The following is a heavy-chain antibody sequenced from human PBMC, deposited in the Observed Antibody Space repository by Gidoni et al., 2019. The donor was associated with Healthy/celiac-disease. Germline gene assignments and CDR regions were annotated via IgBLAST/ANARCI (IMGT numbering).Heavy chain of an antibody. CDR1: GGSISSSSYY. Sequence: QLQLQESGPGLLKPSEPLSLTCNVPGGSISSSSYYWGCIRQPPGKGLEWIGSIYYSGNTFYNPPLKSRVTISVDTSKNQFSLKLSSVTAADTAVYYCARHGLDCSSTSCYRRLDCWGQGTLVTVSS. CDR2: IYYSGNT. V-gene: IGHV4-39*01. D-gene: IGHD2-2*02. J-gene: IGHJ4*02. CDR3: ARHGLDCSSTSCYRRLDC.